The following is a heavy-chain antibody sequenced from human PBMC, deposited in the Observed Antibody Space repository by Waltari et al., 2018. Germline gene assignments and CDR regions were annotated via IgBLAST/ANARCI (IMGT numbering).Heavy chain of an antibody. J-gene: IGHJ4*02. CDR1: GGSISSSSYY. CDR2: IYYSGST. CDR3: ARRRRGYNPTAFDY. D-gene: IGHD5-12*01. Sequence: QLQLQESGPGLVKPSETLSLTCTVSGGSISSSSYYWGWIRQPPGKWLEWIGSIYYSGSTYYNPSLKSRVTISVDTSKNQFSLKLSSVTAADTAVYYCARRRRGYNPTAFDYWGQGTLVTVSS. V-gene: IGHV4-39*01.